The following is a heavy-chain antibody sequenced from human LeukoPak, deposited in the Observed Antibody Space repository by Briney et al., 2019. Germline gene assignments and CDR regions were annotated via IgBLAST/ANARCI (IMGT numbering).Heavy chain of an antibody. V-gene: IGHV3-21*01. D-gene: IGHD3-10*01. J-gene: IGHJ4*02. Sequence: GGSLRLSCAASGFTFSSFSMNWVRQAPGRGLGWVSSISTSSSYICYADSVKGRFTVSRDDAKNSLFLQMNSLRAEDTALYYCARDVNYFGSGRYYNPYYFDYWGQGTLVTVSS. CDR2: ISTSSSYI. CDR3: ARDVNYFGSGRYYNPYYFDY. CDR1: GFTFSSFS.